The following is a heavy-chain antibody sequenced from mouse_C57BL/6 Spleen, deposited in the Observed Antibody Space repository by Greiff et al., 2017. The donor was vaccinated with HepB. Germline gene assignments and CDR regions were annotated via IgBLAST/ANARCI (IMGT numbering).Heavy chain of an antibody. CDR1: GYTFTDYE. Sequence: VQLQQSGAELVRPGASVTLSCKASGYTFTDYEMHWVKQTPVHGLEWIGAIDPETGGTSYKQKFKGKAILTADKSSSTAYMELRSLTYEDSAVYYCGYGSSYFDYWGQVTTLTVSS. CDR2: IDPETGGT. V-gene: IGHV1-15*01. J-gene: IGHJ2*01. D-gene: IGHD1-1*01. CDR3: GYGSSYFDY.